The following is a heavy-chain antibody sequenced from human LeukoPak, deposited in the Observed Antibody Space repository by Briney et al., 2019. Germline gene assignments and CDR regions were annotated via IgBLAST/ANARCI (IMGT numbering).Heavy chain of an antibody. J-gene: IGHJ4*02. CDR2: ISGRGGRT. D-gene: IGHD3-10*01. Sequence: GGSLRLSCAPSRFTFSSYATSSVRQAPGKGLEWVSAISGRGGRTYYADSAKGPFTISRDNSKNTLYLQMNSLRAEDTAVYYCARYSGSYYKGYYWGQGTLVTVSS. CDR3: ARYSGSYYKGYY. CDR1: RFTFSSYA. V-gene: IGHV3-23*01.